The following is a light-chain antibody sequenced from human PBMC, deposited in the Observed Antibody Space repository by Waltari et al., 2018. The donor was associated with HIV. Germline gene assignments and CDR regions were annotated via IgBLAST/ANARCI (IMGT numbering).Light chain of an antibody. CDR3: QQTSSNIT. CDR2: AAS. CDR1: QSISSY. Sequence: DIQMTQSPSSLSASIGDRVTITCRASQSISSYLNWYQQKPRKAPKLLIYAASSLQSGVPSRFSGSGSGTDFTLTISSLQPEDFASYYCQQTSSNITFGGGTKVEIK. J-gene: IGKJ4*01. V-gene: IGKV1-39*01.